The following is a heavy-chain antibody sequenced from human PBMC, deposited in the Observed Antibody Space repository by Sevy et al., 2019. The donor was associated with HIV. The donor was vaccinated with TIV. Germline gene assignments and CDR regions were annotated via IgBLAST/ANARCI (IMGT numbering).Heavy chain of an antibody. CDR1: GFTFSSYA. Sequence: GGSLRLSCAASGFTFSSYAMSWVRQAPAKGLEWVSAISGSGGSTYYADSVKGRFTISRDNSKNTLYLQMNSLRAEDTAVYYCAKGYSSGWSYYYYYMDVWGKGTTVTVSS. D-gene: IGHD6-19*01. J-gene: IGHJ6*03. V-gene: IGHV3-23*01. CDR2: ISGSGGST. CDR3: AKGYSSGWSYYYYYMDV.